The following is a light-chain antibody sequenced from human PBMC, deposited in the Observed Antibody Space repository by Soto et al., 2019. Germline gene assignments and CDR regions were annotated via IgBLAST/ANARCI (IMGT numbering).Light chain of an antibody. CDR3: QTWGNGIHYV. CDR1: SGHSSYA. CDR2: LNSDGSH. Sequence: QSVLTQSPSASASLGASVKLTCTLSSGHSSYAIAWHQQQPEKGPRYLMKLNSDGSHSKGDGIPDRFSGSSSGAERYLTIPSLQSEDEADYYCQTWGNGIHYVFGTGTKVTVL. V-gene: IGLV4-69*01. J-gene: IGLJ1*01.